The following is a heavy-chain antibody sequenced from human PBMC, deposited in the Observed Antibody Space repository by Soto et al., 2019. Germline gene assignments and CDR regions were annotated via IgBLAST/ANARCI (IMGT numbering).Heavy chain of an antibody. J-gene: IGHJ4*02. Sequence: GGSLRLSCAASGGTFSSYAMHWVRQATGKGLEWVAVISYDGSNKYYADSVKGRFTISRDNSKNTLYLQMNSLRAEDTAVYYCASSRTNWNPNFDYWGQGTLVTVSS. D-gene: IGHD1-20*01. CDR2: ISYDGSNK. CDR3: ASSRTNWNPNFDY. V-gene: IGHV3-30-3*01. CDR1: GGTFSSYA.